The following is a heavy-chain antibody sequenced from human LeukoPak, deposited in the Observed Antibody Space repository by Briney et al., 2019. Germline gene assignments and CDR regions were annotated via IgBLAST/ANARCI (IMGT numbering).Heavy chain of an antibody. CDR3: ARDQYDTWSRRGNFDS. CDR2: IKLDGSEK. V-gene: IGHV3-7*03. Sequence: PSETLSLTCTVSGDSINSLDLWSWVRQAPGKGLEWVANIKLDGSEKNYVDSVKGRFTISRDNTKNSLYLQMNSLRAEGTAVFYCARDQYDTWSRRGNFDSWGQGTLVIVSS. CDR1: GDSINSLDL. D-gene: IGHD3-3*01. J-gene: IGHJ4*02.